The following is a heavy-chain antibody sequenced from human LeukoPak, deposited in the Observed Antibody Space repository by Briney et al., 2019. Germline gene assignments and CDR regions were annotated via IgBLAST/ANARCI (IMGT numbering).Heavy chain of an antibody. CDR1: GYSFTASY. V-gene: IGHV1-2*02. J-gene: IGHJ4*02. Sequence: ASVKVSCKASGYSFTASYMHWVRQAPGQGLEWLGWINPSSGCTKYAPKFQGRVTLTRDTSINTAYMELTSLRSDDTAMYYCAKEFPSGATRDLDYWGQGTLVTVSS. D-gene: IGHD1-26*01. CDR3: AKEFPSGATRDLDY. CDR2: INPSSGCT.